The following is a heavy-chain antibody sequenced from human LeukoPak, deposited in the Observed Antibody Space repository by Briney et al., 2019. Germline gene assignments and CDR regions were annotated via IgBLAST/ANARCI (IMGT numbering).Heavy chain of an antibody. J-gene: IGHJ6*02. D-gene: IGHD2/OR15-2a*01. CDR2: IIPIFGTA. Sequence: GASVKVSCKASGGTFSSYAISWVRQAPGQGLEWMGGIIPIFGTANYAQKFRGRVTITADESTSTAYMELSSLRSEDTAVYYCARRGAIISYYYYGMDVWGQGTTVTVSS. CDR3: ARRGAIISYYYYGMDV. V-gene: IGHV1-69*13. CDR1: GGTFSSYA.